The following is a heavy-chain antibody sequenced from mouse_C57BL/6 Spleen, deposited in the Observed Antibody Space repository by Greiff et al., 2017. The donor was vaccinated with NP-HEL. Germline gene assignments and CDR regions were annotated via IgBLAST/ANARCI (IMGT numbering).Heavy chain of an antibody. V-gene: IGHV5-9*01. CDR3: AREYYYGSSYVPDY. D-gene: IGHD1-1*01. Sequence: EVQLVESGGGLVKPGGSLKLSCAASGFTFSSYTMSWVRQTPEKRLEWVATISGGGGNTYYPDSVKGRFTISRDNAKNALYLQMSSLRSEDTALYYCAREYYYGSSYVPDYWGQGTTLTVSS. CDR1: GFTFSSYT. J-gene: IGHJ2*01. CDR2: ISGGGGNT.